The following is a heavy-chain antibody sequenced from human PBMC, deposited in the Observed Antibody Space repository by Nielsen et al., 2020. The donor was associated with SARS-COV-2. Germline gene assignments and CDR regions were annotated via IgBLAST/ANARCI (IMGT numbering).Heavy chain of an antibody. J-gene: IGHJ3*02. V-gene: IGHV3-23*03. CDR2: IYSGGSST. CDR3: AKVLAARHAYDAFDI. CDR1: GFTFSSYA. D-gene: IGHD6-6*01. Sequence: GESLKISCAASGFTFSSYAMSWVRQAPGKGLEWVSVIYSGGSSTYYADSVKGRFTISRDNSKNTLYLQMNSLRAEDTAVYYCAKVLAARHAYDAFDIWGQGTMVTVSS.